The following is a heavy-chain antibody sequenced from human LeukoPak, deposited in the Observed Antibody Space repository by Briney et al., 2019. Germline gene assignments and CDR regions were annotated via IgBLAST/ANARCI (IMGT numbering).Heavy chain of an antibody. CDR2: IIPIFGTA. D-gene: IGHD5/OR15-5a*01. CDR3: ARDPAGLHWFDP. J-gene: IGHJ5*02. Sequence: VASVKVSCKASGYTFTSYDINWVRQAPGQGLEWMGGIIPIFGTANYAQKFQGRVTITADESTSTAYMELSSLRSEDTAVYYCARDPAGLHWFDPWGQGTLVTVSS. CDR1: GYTFTSYD. V-gene: IGHV1-69*13.